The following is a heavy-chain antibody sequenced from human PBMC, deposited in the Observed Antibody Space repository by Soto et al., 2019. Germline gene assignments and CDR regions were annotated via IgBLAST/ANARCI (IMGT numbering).Heavy chain of an antibody. Sequence: GGSLRLSCAASGFTFSSYGMHWVRQAPGKGLEWVAVISYDGSNKYYADSVKGRFTISRDNSKNTLYLQMNSLRVEDTAVYYCAKDKFGYYYGSGSYELGMDVWGQGTTVTVSS. CDR1: GFTFSSYG. V-gene: IGHV3-30*18. CDR2: ISYDGSNK. D-gene: IGHD3-10*01. J-gene: IGHJ6*02. CDR3: AKDKFGYYYGSGSYELGMDV.